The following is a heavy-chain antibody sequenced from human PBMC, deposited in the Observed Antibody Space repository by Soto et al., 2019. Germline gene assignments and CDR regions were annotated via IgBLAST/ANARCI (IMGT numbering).Heavy chain of an antibody. J-gene: IGHJ6*02. Sequence: QVQLVESGGGVVQPGGSLRLSCTASGFTFTTFGIHWVRQAPGKGLEWVALISYDGHNKYYSDSVKGRFTISRDNYKNSLSLQKNSLRAEDTAVYYCEKDLQAYGDHIYYYHGMDVWGQGNTVGV. D-gene: IGHD4-17*01. CDR1: GFTFTTFG. V-gene: IGHV3-30*18. CDR2: ISYDGHNK. CDR3: EKDLQAYGDHIYYYHGMDV.